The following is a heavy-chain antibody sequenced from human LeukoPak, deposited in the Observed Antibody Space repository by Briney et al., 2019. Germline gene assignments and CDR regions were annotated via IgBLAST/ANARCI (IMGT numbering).Heavy chain of an antibody. CDR2: IYYSGST. Sequence: SETLSLTCSVSGGSISSGAYYWSWIRQHPGKGLEWIGYIYYSGSTYYNPSLKSRVTISLDTSKNQFSLKLSSVTAADTAVYYCATVQLELEYWGQGTLVTVSS. CDR1: GGSISSGAYY. V-gene: IGHV4-31*03. CDR3: ATVQLELEY. J-gene: IGHJ4*02. D-gene: IGHD1-1*01.